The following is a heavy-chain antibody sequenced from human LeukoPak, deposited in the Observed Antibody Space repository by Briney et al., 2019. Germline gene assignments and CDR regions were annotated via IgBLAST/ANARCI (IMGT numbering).Heavy chain of an antibody. CDR1: GFTLDDYA. CDR3: TTNGGGDSGYGNFDY. D-gene: IGHD5-12*01. CDR2: IKWNSDNI. J-gene: IGHJ4*02. Sequence: TGGSLRLSCAVSGFTLDDYAMHWVRQVPGKGLEWVSGIKWNSDNIGYADSVKGRFTISRDNAKNSLYLQMNSLRAEDTALYYCTTNGGGDSGYGNFDYWGQGTLVTVSS. V-gene: IGHV3-9*01.